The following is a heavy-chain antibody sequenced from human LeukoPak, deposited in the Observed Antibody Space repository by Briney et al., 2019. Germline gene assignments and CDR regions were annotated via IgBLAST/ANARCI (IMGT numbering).Heavy chain of an antibody. D-gene: IGHD6-13*01. CDR3: ASPSAAAVGPGDDAFDI. CDR2: INGSGGST. V-gene: IGHV3-23*01. J-gene: IGHJ3*02. CDR1: GFTFSSYA. Sequence: GGSLRLSCAASGFTFSSYAMSWVRQAPGKGLEWVSAINGSGGSTYYADSVKGRFTISRDNSKNTLYLQMNSLRVEDTAVYYCASPSAAAVGPGDDAFDIWGQGTMVTVSS.